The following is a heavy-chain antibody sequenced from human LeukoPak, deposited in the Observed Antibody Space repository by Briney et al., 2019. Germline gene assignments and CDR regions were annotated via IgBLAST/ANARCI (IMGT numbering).Heavy chain of an antibody. Sequence: GGSLRLSCAASGLTVSSSYMSWVRQAPGKGLEWVSAISGSGGSTYYADSVKGRFTISRDNSKNTLYLQMNSLRAEDTAVYYCAKGIYGDSSYYFDYWGQGTLVTVSS. V-gene: IGHV3-23*01. CDR2: ISGSGGST. J-gene: IGHJ4*02. D-gene: IGHD4-17*01. CDR1: GLTVSSSY. CDR3: AKGIYGDSSYYFDY.